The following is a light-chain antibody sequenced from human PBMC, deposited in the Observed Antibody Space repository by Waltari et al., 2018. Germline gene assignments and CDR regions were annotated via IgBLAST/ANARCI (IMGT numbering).Light chain of an antibody. Sequence: QSALTQPASVSGSPGQSITISCTGDSSNIGNYNLLPWYQPSPGIAPNLVIFEVNKRPSGASIRFSGAKSGNTASLTISGLQADDEGDYYCCSYAGGGSLIFGGGTKLTV. J-gene: IGLJ2*01. V-gene: IGLV2-23*02. CDR2: EVN. CDR1: SSNIGNYNL. CDR3: CSYAGGGSLI.